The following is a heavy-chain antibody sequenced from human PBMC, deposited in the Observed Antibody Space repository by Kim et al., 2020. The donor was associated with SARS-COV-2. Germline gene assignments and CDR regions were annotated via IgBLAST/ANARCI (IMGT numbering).Heavy chain of an antibody. D-gene: IGHD3-10*01. CDR2: ST. J-gene: IGHJ4*02. Sequence: STNNADSGKVRFTISRDNAKNTLYLQINSLRAEDTAVYYCARDLWGAIDYWGQGTLVTVSS. V-gene: IGHV3-74*01. CDR3: ARDLWGAIDY.